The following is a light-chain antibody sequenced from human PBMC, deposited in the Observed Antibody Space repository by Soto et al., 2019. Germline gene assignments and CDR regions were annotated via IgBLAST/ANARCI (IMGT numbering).Light chain of an antibody. Sequence: DIPMNQSPSSLAASVGDRVTIACRASQSISSSLNWYQQKPGKAPRPLIYAASSLQSGVPSRFTGTGSGADFTLTISSLQPEDFATYFCQQSYSTPYTFGQGTNLEIK. J-gene: IGKJ2*01. CDR1: QSISSS. CDR2: AAS. CDR3: QQSYSTPYT. V-gene: IGKV1-39*01.